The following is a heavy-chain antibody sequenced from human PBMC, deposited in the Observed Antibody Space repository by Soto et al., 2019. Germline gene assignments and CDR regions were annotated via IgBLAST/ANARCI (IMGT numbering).Heavy chain of an antibody. V-gene: IGHV4-34*01. CDR1: GGSFINHY. Sequence: QVQLQQWGAGLLKPSETLSLTCAVYGGSFINHYWSWIRQPPGKGLEWIGEINHIGITNYNPSLKGRVTLSVDTFKKQFSLKLSSVAAADTAVYYCARGDIVIGSRNWFDPWGQGTLVTVSS. CDR2: INHIGIT. CDR3: ARGDIVIGSRNWFDP. J-gene: IGHJ5*02. D-gene: IGHD3-9*01.